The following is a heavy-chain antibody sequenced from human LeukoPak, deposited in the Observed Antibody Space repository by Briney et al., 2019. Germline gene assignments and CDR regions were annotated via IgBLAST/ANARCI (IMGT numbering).Heavy chain of an antibody. J-gene: IGHJ6*03. Sequence: ASVKVSCKASGYTFTGYYMHWVRQAPGQGLEWMGWINPNSGGTNYAQKFQGRVTMTRDTSISTAYMELSRLRADDTAVYYCARDRIVGASPHDYYNYYMDVWGQGTTVTISS. CDR1: GYTFTGYY. D-gene: IGHD1-26*01. CDR3: ARDRIVGASPHDYYNYYMDV. V-gene: IGHV1-2*02. CDR2: INPNSGGT.